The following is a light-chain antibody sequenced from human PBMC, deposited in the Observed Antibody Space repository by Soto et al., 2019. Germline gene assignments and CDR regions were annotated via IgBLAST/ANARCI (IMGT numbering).Light chain of an antibody. CDR3: KQLNNYPLT. CDR2: DAS. CDR1: QGISSA. V-gene: IGKV1D-13*01. J-gene: IGKJ3*01. Sequence: AIQLTQSPSSLSASVGDRVTITCRASQGISSALAWYQQKPGKAPKLLIYDASNLESGVQSRFSGSGSGTDFTLTIRGLQPEDFATYFCKQLNNYPLTFGPGTKVDIK.